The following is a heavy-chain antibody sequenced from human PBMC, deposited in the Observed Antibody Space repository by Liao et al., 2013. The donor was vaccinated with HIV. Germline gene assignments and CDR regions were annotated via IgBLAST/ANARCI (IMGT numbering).Heavy chain of an antibody. J-gene: IGHJ3*02. V-gene: IGHV4-4*07. CDR1: GGSISSYY. CDR3: ARGGGGFDI. Sequence: QVQLQESGPGLVKPSETLSLTCSVSGGSISSYYWSWIRQPAGKGLEWIGRISGTGSTNYNTSLKRRVTLSVDTSKNQFSLNVNSVTAADTAVYYCARGGGGFDIWGQGTVVIVSS. CDR2: ISGTGST.